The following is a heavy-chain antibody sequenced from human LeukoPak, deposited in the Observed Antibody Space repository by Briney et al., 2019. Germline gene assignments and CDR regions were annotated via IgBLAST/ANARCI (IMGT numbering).Heavy chain of an antibody. V-gene: IGHV1-8*01. Sequence: ASVKVSCKASGYTFTSYDINWVRQATGQGLEWMGWMNPNSGNTGYAQKFQGRVTMTRNTSISTAYMELSSLRSEDTAVYYCARRAYSSSWFANAFDIWGQGTMVTVSS. D-gene: IGHD6-13*01. CDR3: ARRAYSSSWFANAFDI. CDR1: GYTFTSYD. J-gene: IGHJ3*02. CDR2: MNPNSGNT.